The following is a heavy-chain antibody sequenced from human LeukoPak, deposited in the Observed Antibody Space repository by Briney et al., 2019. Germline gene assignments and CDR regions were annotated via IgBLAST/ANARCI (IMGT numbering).Heavy chain of an antibody. CDR3: ARYTYYYDSSGYEYYFVY. Sequence: KASETLSLTCTVSGGSISSYYWSWIRQPPGKGLEWIGYIYYSGSTNYNPSLKSRVTISVDTSKNQFSLKLSSVTAADTAVYYCARYTYYYDSSGYEYYFVYWGQGTLVTVSS. D-gene: IGHD3-22*01. CDR1: GGSISSYY. V-gene: IGHV4-59*01. J-gene: IGHJ4*02. CDR2: IYYSGST.